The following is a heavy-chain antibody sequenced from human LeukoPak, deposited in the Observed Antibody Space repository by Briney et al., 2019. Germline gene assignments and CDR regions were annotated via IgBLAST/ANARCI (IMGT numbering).Heavy chain of an antibody. V-gene: IGHV4-59*08. D-gene: IGHD5-24*01. CDR3: ARRHHNWDY. J-gene: IGHJ4*02. CDR2: IYYSRTT. CDR1: GGSISSYY. Sequence: SETLSLTCTVSGGSISSYYWSWIRQPPGKGLEWIGFIYYSRTTSYNPSLTSRVTISVDTSKNQFSLKLNSVTAADTAVYYCARRHHNWDYWGQGTLVTVSS.